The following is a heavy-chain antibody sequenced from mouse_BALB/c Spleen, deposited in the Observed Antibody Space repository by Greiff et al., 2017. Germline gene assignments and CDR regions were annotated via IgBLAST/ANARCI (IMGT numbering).Heavy chain of an antibody. CDR1: GFTFSSYA. V-gene: IGHV5-9-4*01. J-gene: IGHJ3*01. CDR2: ISSGGSYT. D-gene: IGHD4-1*01. CDR3: ARDRTGAY. Sequence: EVQLVESGGGLVKPGGSLKLSCAASGFTFSSYAMSWVRQSPEKRLEWVAEISSGGSYTYYPDTVTGRFTISRDNAKNTLYLEMSSLRSEDTAMYYCARDRTGAYWGQGTLVTVSA.